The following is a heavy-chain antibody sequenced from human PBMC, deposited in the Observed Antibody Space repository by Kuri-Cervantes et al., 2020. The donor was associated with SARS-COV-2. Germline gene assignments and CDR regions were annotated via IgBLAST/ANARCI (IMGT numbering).Heavy chain of an antibody. CDR1: GGSISSSSYY. CDR2: IYYSGST. V-gene: IGHV4-39*02. Sequence: SETLSLTCTVSGGSISSSSYYWGWIRQPPGKGLEWIGSIYYSGSTYYNPPLKSRVTISVDTSKNQFSLKLSSVTAADTAVYYCAREGSGWYGEDYYYYGMDVWGQGTTVTVSS. J-gene: IGHJ6*02. D-gene: IGHD6-19*01. CDR3: AREGSGWYGEDYYYYGMDV.